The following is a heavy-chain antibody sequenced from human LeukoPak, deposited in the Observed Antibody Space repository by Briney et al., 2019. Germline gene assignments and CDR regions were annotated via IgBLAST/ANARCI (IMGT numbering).Heavy chain of an antibody. CDR3: ARGVGALYYFDY. CDR2: INHSGST. Sequence: SETLSLTCAVYGGSFSGYYWSWIRQPPGKGLEWIGEINHSGSTNYNPSLKSRVTISVDTSKNQFSLKLSSVTAADTAVYYCARGVGALYYFDYWGQGTLVTVSS. CDR1: GGSFSGYY. J-gene: IGHJ4*02. D-gene: IGHD3-16*01. V-gene: IGHV4-34*01.